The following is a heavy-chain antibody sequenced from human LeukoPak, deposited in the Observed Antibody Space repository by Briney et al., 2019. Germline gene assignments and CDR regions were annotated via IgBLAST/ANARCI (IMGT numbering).Heavy chain of an antibody. V-gene: IGHV4-30-4*08. D-gene: IGHD5-24*01. CDR1: GGSISSGDYY. J-gene: IGHJ4*02. CDR2: IYYSGST. Sequence: PSETLSLTCTVSGGSISSGDYYWSWIRQPPGKGLEWIGYIYYSGSTYYNPSLKSRVTISVDTSKNQFSLKLSSVTAADTAVYYCARALEMTTLDYWGQGTLVTVSS. CDR3: ARALEMTTLDY.